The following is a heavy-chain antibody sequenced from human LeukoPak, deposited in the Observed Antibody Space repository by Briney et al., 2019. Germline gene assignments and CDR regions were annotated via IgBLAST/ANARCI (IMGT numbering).Heavy chain of an antibody. D-gene: IGHD1-26*01. CDR2: MNPNSGNT. V-gene: IGHV1-8*01. Sequence: GASVKVSCKASGYTFTSYDINWVRQATGQGLEWMGWMNPNSGNTGYAQKFQGRVTMTEDTSTDTAYMELSSLRSEDTAVYYCATWDISGAYRAFHIWGQGTVVTVSS. CDR3: ATWDISGAYRAFHI. J-gene: IGHJ3*02. CDR1: GYTFTSYD.